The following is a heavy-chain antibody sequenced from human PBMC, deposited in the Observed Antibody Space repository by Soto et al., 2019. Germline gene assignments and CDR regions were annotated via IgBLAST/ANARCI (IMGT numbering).Heavy chain of an antibody. CDR3: ASGGSAAIKRAPGYYGMDV. J-gene: IGHJ6*02. Sequence: ASVKVSCKASGYTFTSYDINWVRQATGQGLEWMGWMNPNSGNTGYAQKFQGRVTMTRNTSISTAYMELSSLRSEDTAVYYCASGGSAAIKRAPGYYGMDVWGPGTPVTVYS. CDR2: MNPNSGNT. CDR1: GYTFTSYD. D-gene: IGHD2-2*02. V-gene: IGHV1-8*01.